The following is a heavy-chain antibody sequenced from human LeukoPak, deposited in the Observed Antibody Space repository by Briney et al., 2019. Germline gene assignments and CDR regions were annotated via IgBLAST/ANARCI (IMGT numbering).Heavy chain of an antibody. Sequence: SETPSLTCTVSGGSISGYFWSWIRQPPGEGLQFIGYIYYTGTASYNPSLNSRVTMSVDTSKNQFSLKVSSVTAADTAVYYCAKFATVTVPNWLDFWGQGILVTVSS. J-gene: IGHJ5*01. D-gene: IGHD4-17*01. CDR2: IYYTGTA. CDR1: GGSISGYF. CDR3: AKFATVTVPNWLDF. V-gene: IGHV4-59*01.